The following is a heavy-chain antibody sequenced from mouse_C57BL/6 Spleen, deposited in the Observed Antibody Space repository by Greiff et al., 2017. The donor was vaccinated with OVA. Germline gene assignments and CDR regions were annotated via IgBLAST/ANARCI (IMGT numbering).Heavy chain of an antibody. V-gene: IGHV1-69*01. D-gene: IGHD1-1*01. CDR3: ARRGTTDDY. CDR1: GYTFTSYW. J-gene: IGHJ2*01. CDR2: IDPSDSYT. Sequence: QVQLQQPGAELVMPGASVKLSCKASGYTFTSYWMHWVKQRPGQGLEWIGEIDPSDSYTNYNQKFKGKSTLTVDKSSSTAYMQLSSLTSEDSAVYYCARRGTTDDYWGQGITLTVSS.